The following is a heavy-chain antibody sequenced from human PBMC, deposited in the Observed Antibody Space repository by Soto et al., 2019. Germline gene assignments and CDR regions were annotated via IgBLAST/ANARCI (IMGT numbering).Heavy chain of an antibody. CDR1: GGSIGRYD. CDR3: ARYRAVSGTYYLDY. V-gene: IGHV4-59*12. D-gene: IGHD6-13*01. CDR2: ISQRGSA. Sequence: SETLCLRWRVAGGSIGRYDGSWIRPSPGKGLEWIGEISQRGSANYRPSLKSRVTMSLDTSKNQFSLRLTSVTAADTAVYYCARYRAVSGTYYLDYRGQGTLVTVSS. J-gene: IGHJ4*02.